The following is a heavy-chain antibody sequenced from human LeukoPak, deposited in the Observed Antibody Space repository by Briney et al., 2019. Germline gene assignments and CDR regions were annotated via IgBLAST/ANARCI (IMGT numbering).Heavy chain of an antibody. Sequence: AASVKVSSKSSGGTFSSYAISWVRQAPGQGLEWMGRIIPILGIANYAQKFQGRATITADKSTSTAYMELSSLRSEDTAVYYCASAYYYDSSGSFDYWGQGTLVTVSS. CDR1: GGTFSSYA. J-gene: IGHJ4*02. D-gene: IGHD3-22*01. CDR3: ASAYYYDSSGSFDY. V-gene: IGHV1-69*04. CDR2: IIPILGIA.